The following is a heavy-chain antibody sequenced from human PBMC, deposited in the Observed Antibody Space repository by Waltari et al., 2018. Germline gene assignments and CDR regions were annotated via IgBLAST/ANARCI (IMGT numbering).Heavy chain of an antibody. D-gene: IGHD4-17*01. CDR3: AREGVDYGDHKGVWGLDV. CDR1: GYIFTGYY. CDR2: INPNSGGT. V-gene: IGHV1-2*02. Sequence: QVQLVQSGAEVKKPGASVKVSCKASGYIFTGYYIHWVRQAPGQGLEWMGWINPNSGGTKYAQKFQGRVTMTRDTSISTAHMELNSLRSDDTAVFFCAREGVDYGDHKGVWGLDVWGQGTTVSVS. J-gene: IGHJ6*02.